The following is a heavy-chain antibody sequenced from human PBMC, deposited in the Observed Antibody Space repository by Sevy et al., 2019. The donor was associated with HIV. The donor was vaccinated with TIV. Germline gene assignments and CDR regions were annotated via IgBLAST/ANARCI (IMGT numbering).Heavy chain of an antibody. CDR2: ISRSGRST. CDR1: EFTFSTYA. Sequence: GGSLRLSCAASEFTFSTYAKNWVRQAPGKGLEWVSSISRSGRSTYSADSVEGRFTISRDNFKNTLYLQLSSLRVDDTAVYYCAKGYCDGGSCPRDYYYYGMDVWGQGTTVTVSS. V-gene: IGHV3-23*01. CDR3: AKGYCDGGSCPRDYYYYGMDV. D-gene: IGHD2-15*01. J-gene: IGHJ6*02.